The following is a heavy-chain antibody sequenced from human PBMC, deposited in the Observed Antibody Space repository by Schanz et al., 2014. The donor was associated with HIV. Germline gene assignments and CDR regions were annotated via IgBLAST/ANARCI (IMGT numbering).Heavy chain of an antibody. CDR1: GFTFGTFS. CDR3: ARASVTDFLDY. J-gene: IGHJ4*02. V-gene: IGHV3-21*01. Sequence: VQLVESGGGVVQPGGSLRLSCAASGFTFGTFSMNWVRQAPGKGLEWVSSISSSGRYIYYADSVKGRFTISRDDAKSSLFLQMNSLRAEDTAVYYCARASVTDFLDYWGQGTLVTVSS. D-gene: IGHD3-10*01. CDR2: ISSSGRYI.